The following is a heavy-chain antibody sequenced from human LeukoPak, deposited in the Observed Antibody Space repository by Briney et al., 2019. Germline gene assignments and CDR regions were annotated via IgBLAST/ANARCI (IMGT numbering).Heavy chain of an antibody. V-gene: IGHV1-2*02. J-gene: IGHJ5*02. Sequence: EASVKVSCKASGYTFTGYYMHWVRQAPGQGLEWMGWINPNSGGTNYAQKFQGRVTMTRDTSISTAYMELSRLRSDDTAVYYCARGLCSGGSCCSRWFDPWGQGTLVTVSS. CDR1: GYTFTGYY. CDR2: INPNSGGT. CDR3: ARGLCSGGSCCSRWFDP. D-gene: IGHD2-15*01.